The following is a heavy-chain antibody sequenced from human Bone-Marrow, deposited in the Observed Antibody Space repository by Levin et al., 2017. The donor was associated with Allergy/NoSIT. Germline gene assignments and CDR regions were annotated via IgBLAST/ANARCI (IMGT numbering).Heavy chain of an antibody. CDR3: ARIWSYYYDHTGSYFGAYFDT. CDR2: IFSNDEK. V-gene: IGHV2-26*01. Sequence: GSGPTLVKPTETLTLTCTVSGFSLSSPRVGVSWVRQAPGKALEWLANIFSNDEKSYNTSLKTRITISKDTSKSQVVLSMTNVDPVDTGTYYCARIWSYYYDHTGSYFGAYFDTWGQGTRVIVSS. J-gene: IGHJ4*02. D-gene: IGHD3-22*01. CDR1: GFSLSSPRVG.